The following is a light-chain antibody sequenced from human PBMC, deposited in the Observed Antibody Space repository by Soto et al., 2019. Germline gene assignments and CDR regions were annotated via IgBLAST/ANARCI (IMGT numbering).Light chain of an antibody. CDR1: SSNIGAPYD. CDR2: GNS. J-gene: IGLJ3*02. CDR3: QSYDSSLREVV. V-gene: IGLV1-40*01. Sequence: QSVLTQPPSVSGAPGQRVTISCTGSSSNIGAPYDVHWYQQLPGTAPKLLIYGNSNRLSGVPDRFSGSKSGTSASLAITGLQAEDEADYYCQSYDSSLREVVFGGGTKLTVL.